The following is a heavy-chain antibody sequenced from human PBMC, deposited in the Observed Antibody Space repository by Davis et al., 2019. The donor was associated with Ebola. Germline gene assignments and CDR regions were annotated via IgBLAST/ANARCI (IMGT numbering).Heavy chain of an antibody. CDR3: ARVIAAADTEGNWFDP. Sequence: ASVKVSCKASGYIFTSYAMHWVRQAPGQRLEWVGWINAGNGDTKYSQKFQGRVTITRDTSASTAYMELRSLRSDDTAVYYCARVIAAADTEGNWFDPWGQGTLVTVSS. CDR2: INAGNGDT. CDR1: GYIFTSYA. V-gene: IGHV1-3*01. D-gene: IGHD6-13*01. J-gene: IGHJ5*02.